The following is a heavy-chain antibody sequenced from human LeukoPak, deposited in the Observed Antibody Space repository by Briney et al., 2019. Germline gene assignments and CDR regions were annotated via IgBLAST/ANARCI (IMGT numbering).Heavy chain of an antibody. D-gene: IGHD5-12*01. CDR1: GYAFTVYY. CDR3: ARGIYSGYKNEAFDI. CDR2: INPNSGGT. V-gene: IGHV1-2*02. J-gene: IGHJ3*02. Sequence: GASVKVCCKGSGYAFTVYYMHWVRHAPGQGLERMGWINPNSGGTNYAQKSQGRVTMTKDTSISTAYMELSRLRSDDTAVYYCARGIYSGYKNEAFDIWGQGTMVTVSS.